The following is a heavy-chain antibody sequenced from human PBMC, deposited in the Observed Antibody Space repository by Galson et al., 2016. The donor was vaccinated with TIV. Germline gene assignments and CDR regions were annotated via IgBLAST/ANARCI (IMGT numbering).Heavy chain of an antibody. CDR3: ARDKSGFETVDRFYYYMEA. V-gene: IGHV4-59*01. CDR2: AYYSGST. J-gene: IGHJ6*03. CDR1: GGSISTYY. Sequence: LSLTCSVSGGSISTYYWTWIRQPPGKGLEWIGHAYYSGSTDYNPSLKSRVTISIDTSKNQFSLKLRSVTAADTAVYYCARDKSGFETVDRFYYYMEAWGKGTTVIVSS. D-gene: IGHD1-26*01.